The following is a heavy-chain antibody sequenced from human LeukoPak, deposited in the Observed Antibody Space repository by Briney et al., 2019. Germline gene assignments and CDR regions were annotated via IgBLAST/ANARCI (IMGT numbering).Heavy chain of an antibody. CDR2: INHSGST. Sequence: SETLSLTCAVSGGSFSGYYWSWIRQPPGKGLEWIGEINHSGSTNYNPSLKSRVTISVDTSKDQFSLKLRPVTAADTAVYYCARGYSSSDYWGQGALVTVSS. CDR3: ARGYSSSDY. CDR1: GGSFSGYY. J-gene: IGHJ4*02. V-gene: IGHV4-34*01. D-gene: IGHD6-6*01.